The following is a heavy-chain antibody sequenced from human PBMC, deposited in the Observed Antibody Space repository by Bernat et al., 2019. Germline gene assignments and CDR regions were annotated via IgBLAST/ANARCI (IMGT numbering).Heavy chain of an antibody. CDR2: IYYSGST. CDR3: ARQTDLEQVEGVGDAFDI. J-gene: IGHJ3*02. V-gene: IGHV4-59*08. D-gene: IGHD1-1*01. Sequence: QVQLQESGPGLVKPSETLSLTCTVSGGSISSYYWSWIRQPPGKGLEWIGYIYYSGSTNYNPSLKSRVTISVDTSKNQFSLKLSSVTAADTAMYYWARQTDLEQVEGVGDAFDIWGQGTMVTVSS. CDR1: GGSISSYY.